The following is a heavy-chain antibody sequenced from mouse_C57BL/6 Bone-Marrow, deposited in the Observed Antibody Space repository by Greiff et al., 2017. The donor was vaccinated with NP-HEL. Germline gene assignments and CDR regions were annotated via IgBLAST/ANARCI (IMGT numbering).Heavy chain of an antibody. Sequence: QVQLQQSGAELAKPGASVKLSCKASGYTFTSYWMHWVKQRPGQGLEWIGYINPSSGYTKYNQKFKDKATLTADKSSSTAYMQLSSLTSEDSAVYYCARSRYVWYFDVWGTGTTVTVSS. CDR1: GYTFTSYW. V-gene: IGHV1-7*01. CDR2: INPSSGYT. CDR3: ARSRYVWYFDV. J-gene: IGHJ1*03.